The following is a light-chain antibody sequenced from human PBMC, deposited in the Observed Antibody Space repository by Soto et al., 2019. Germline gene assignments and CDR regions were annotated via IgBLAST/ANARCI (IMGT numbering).Light chain of an antibody. V-gene: IGKV4-1*01. CDR1: QSVLYSSNNKNY. J-gene: IGKJ2*01. CDR2: WAS. CDR3: QQYYSIPYT. Sequence: DIVMTQSPDSLAVSLGERATINCKSSQSVLYSSNNKNYLGWYQQKPGQSPNLLIYWASTRESGVPDRFSGSWSGTEFTLTISSLKAEDVAVYYCQQYYSIPYTFGQGTKLEIK.